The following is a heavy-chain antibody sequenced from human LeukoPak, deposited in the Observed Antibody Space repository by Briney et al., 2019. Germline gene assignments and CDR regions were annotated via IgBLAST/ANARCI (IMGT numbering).Heavy chain of an antibody. CDR1: GFTFSSYW. CDR2: IKQDGSEK. CDR3: ARCDSSGWDNWFDP. Sequence: GGSLRLSCAASGFTFSSYWMSWVRQAPGKGLEWVANIKQDGSEKYYVDSVKGRFTISRDNAKNSLYLQMNSLRAEDTAVYYCARCDSSGWDNWFDPWGQGTLVTVSS. V-gene: IGHV3-7*01. D-gene: IGHD6-25*01. J-gene: IGHJ5*02.